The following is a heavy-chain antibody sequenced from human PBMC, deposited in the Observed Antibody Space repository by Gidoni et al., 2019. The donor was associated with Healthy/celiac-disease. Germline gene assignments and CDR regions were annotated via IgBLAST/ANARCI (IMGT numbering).Heavy chain of an antibody. CDR2: SNHSGST. Sequence: QVQLQQWGAGLLKPSETLSLTCAVYGASFSGYYWSWIRQPPGKGLEWIGESNHSGSTHYTPSPKTRVTISVDTSKDQFSLKLSSVAAADTAVYYCARFPYNTEGKYYYYGMDVWGQGTTVTVSS. J-gene: IGHJ6*02. V-gene: IGHV4-34*01. D-gene: IGHD3-3*01. CDR1: GASFSGYY. CDR3: ARFPYNTEGKYYYYGMDV.